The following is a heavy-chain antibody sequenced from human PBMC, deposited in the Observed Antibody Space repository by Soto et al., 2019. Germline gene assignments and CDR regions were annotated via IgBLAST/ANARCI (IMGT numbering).Heavy chain of an antibody. Sequence: QVRLQESGPGLVKPSQTLSLTCRVSGDSTSRGGYYWSWFRQPPGKGLEWIGYIYWSGNTYFNPSLKSRVSISLGTSSNQFSLNLTSVTAADTAVYYCARGAADYGDAFDIWGQGTTVTVSS. CDR3: ARGAADYGDAFDI. V-gene: IGHV4-31*03. J-gene: IGHJ3*02. CDR1: GDSTSRGGYY. CDR2: IYWSGNT. D-gene: IGHD4-17*01.